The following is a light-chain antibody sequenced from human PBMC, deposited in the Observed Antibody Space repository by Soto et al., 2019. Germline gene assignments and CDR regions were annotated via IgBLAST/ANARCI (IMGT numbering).Light chain of an antibody. V-gene: IGKV3-15*01. CDR3: HQYGSSPPT. CDR2: GAS. Sequence: EMVMTQSPATLSGSTGERATLSCRASQSVSSNLAWYQQKPGQAPSLLIYGASTRATGTPARFSGSGSGTEFTLTISSLQSEDFAVYYCHQYGSSPPTFGQGTKVDIK. J-gene: IGKJ1*01. CDR1: QSVSSN.